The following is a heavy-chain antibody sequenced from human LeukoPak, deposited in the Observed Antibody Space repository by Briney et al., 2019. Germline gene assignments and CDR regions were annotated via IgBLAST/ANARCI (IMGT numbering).Heavy chain of an antibody. V-gene: IGHV4-39*01. D-gene: IGHD5-18*01. CDR2: IYYSGST. CDR1: GGSISSSSYY. CDR3: ARYVDTAMVTRVDP. Sequence: SETLSLTCTVSGGSISSSSYYWGWIRQPPVKGLEWIGSIYYSGSTYYNPSLKSRVTISVDTSKNQFSLKLSSVTAADTAVYYCARYVDTAMVTRVDPWGQGTLVTVSP. J-gene: IGHJ5*02.